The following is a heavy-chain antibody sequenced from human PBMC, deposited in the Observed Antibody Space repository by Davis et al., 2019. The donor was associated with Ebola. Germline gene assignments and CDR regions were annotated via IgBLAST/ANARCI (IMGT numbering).Heavy chain of an antibody. CDR1: GYSFPSHG. CDR3: ARSGGWGDY. J-gene: IGHJ4*02. CDR2: ISAYNGNT. D-gene: IGHD6-19*01. Sequence: ASVKVSCKASGYSFPSHGISWARQAPGQGLEWLGWISAYNGNTNYAQKPQGRVTMTTDTSTSTAYMGLRSLRSDDTAVYYCARSGGWGDYWGQGALVTVSS. V-gene: IGHV1-18*01.